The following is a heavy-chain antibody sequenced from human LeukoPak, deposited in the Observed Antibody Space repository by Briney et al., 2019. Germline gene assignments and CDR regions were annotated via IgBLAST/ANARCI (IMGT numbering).Heavy chain of an antibody. D-gene: IGHD4-23*01. CDR2: INTSGGST. V-gene: IGHV1-46*01. CDR3: TRGLYGGKRAASAFDI. CDR1: GYTFTGYY. Sequence: ASVTVSCKASGYTFTGYYIHWVRQAPGQGLEWMGIINTSGGSTSSAQNFQGRVPITRYTSTSTVYMELSSLRSVDTAVYYCTRGLYGGKRAASAFDIWGQGTMVTVSS. J-gene: IGHJ3*02.